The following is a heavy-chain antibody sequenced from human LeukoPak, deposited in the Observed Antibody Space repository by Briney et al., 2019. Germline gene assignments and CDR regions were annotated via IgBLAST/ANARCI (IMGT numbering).Heavy chain of an antibody. D-gene: IGHD3-16*01. V-gene: IGHV1-2*02. CDR2: INPNSGGT. J-gene: IGHJ4*02. Sequence: ASVTVSFKASGYTFTGYYMHWVRQAPGQGLGWMGWINPNSGGTNYAQKFQGRVTMTRDTSISTAYMELSSLRSEDMAVYYCARGSRYDYVLDYWGQGTLVTVSS. CDR3: ARGSRYDYVLDY. CDR1: GYTFTGYY.